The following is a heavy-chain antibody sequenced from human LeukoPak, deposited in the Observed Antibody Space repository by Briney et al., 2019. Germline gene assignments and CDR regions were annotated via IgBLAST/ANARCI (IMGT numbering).Heavy chain of an antibody. V-gene: IGHV3-33*01. Sequence: GGSLRLSCAASGFTFSSYGMHWVRQAPGKGLEWVAVIWYDGSNKYYADSVKGRFTISRGNSKNTLYLQMNSLRAEDTAVYYCARGNLVLNTVYDAFDIWGQGTMVTVSS. CDR2: IWYDGSNK. D-gene: IGHD1-14*01. J-gene: IGHJ3*02. CDR1: GFTFSSYG. CDR3: ARGNLVLNTVYDAFDI.